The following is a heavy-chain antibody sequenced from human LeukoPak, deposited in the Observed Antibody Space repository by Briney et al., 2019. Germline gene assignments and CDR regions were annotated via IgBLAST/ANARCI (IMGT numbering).Heavy chain of an antibody. CDR3: ATGNFSGYYDF. V-gene: IGHV4-39*01. D-gene: IGHD3-22*01. CDR2: MYYGGTT. J-gene: IGHJ4*02. CDR1: GGSLGRSTNY. Sequence: SETLSLTCTVSGGSLGRSTNYGGWVRQTPGKGMEWIESMYYGGTTYYTPSLKSRVTLSVDTSKNQISLRLKSVTAADSAVYFCATGNFSGYYDFWGQGTLVTVSS.